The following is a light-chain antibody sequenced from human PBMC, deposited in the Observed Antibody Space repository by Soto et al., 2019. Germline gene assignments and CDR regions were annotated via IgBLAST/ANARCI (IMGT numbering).Light chain of an antibody. V-gene: IGLV1-40*01. CDR3: QSYASSLYVV. J-gene: IGLJ2*01. CDR2: GNS. CDR1: SSNIGAGYD. Sequence: QSVLTQPPSVSGAPGQRVTISCTGSSSNIGAGYDVHWYQQLPGTAPNLLIYGNSNRPSGVPDRFSGSKSGTSASLAITALQAEDEADYYCQSYASSLYVVFGGGTKLTVL.